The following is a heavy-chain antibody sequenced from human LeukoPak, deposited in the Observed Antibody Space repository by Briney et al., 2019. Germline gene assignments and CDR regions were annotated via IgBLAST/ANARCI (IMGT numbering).Heavy chain of an antibody. CDR1: GFTFSSYG. V-gene: IGHV3-30*18. CDR3: AKGIIAAAGTGFDY. J-gene: IGHJ4*02. CDR2: ISYDGSNK. D-gene: IGHD6-13*01. Sequence: PGRSLRLSCAASGFTFSSYGMHWVRQAPGKGLEWVAVISYDGSNKYYADSVKGRFTISRDNSKNTLYLQMNSLRAEDTAVYYCAKGIIAAAGTGFDYWGQGTLVTVSS.